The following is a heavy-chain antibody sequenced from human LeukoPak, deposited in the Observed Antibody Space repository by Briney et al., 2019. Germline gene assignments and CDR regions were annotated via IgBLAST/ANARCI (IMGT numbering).Heavy chain of an antibody. CDR1: GFTFSSYW. J-gene: IGHJ4*02. CDR3: ARVRWFGELSPLDY. V-gene: IGHV3-7*01. D-gene: IGHD3-10*01. Sequence: GGSLRLSCAASGFTFSSYWMSWVRQAPGKGLEWVANIKQDGSEKYYVDSVKGRFTISRDNAKNSLYLQMNGLRAEDTAVYYCARVRWFGELSPLDYWGQGTLVTVSS. CDR2: IKQDGSEK.